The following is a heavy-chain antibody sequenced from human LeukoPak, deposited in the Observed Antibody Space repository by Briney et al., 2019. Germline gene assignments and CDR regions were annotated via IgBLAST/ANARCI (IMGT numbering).Heavy chain of an antibody. J-gene: IGHJ4*01. Sequence: GGSLRLSCAASGFTFSNSAMSWVRQAPGKGLEWVSTLNGSGITTYYADSVKGRFTISRDNSKNTLYLQMNSLRAEDTAVYYCAKGIYSSGWSYFDYWGHGTLVTVSS. CDR2: LNGSGITT. D-gene: IGHD6-19*01. CDR1: GFTFSNSA. V-gene: IGHV3-23*01. CDR3: AKGIYSSGWSYFDY.